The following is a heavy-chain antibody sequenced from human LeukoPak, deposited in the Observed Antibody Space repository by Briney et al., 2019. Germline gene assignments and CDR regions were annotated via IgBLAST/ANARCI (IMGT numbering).Heavy chain of an antibody. D-gene: IGHD6-13*01. V-gene: IGHV4-34*01. CDR1: GGSFSGYY. Sequence: SETLSLTCAVYGGSFSGYYWSWIRQPPGKGLEWIGEINHSGSTNYNPSLKSRVTISVDTSKNQFSLKLSSVTAADTAVYYCARGLKYSSSWYIFDYWGQGILVTVSS. CDR2: INHSGST. CDR3: ARGLKYSSSWYIFDY. J-gene: IGHJ4*02.